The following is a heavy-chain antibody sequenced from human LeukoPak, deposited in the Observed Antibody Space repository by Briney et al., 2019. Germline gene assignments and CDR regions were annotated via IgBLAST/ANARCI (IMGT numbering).Heavy chain of an antibody. D-gene: IGHD4-23*01. J-gene: IGHJ4*02. CDR3: ARRGTVVTHDDY. Sequence: PSETLSLTCTVSGGSISSSSYYWGWIRQPPGKGLEWIGSIYYSGSTYYNPSLKSRVTISVDTSKNQFSLKLSSVTAADTAVYYCARRGTVVTHDDYWGQGTLVTVSS. V-gene: IGHV4-39*01. CDR2: IYYSGST. CDR1: GGSISSSSYY.